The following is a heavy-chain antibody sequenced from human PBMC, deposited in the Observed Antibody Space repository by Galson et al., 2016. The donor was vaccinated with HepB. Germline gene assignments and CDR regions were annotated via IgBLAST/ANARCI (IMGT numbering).Heavy chain of an antibody. CDR3: ARDVRGSEDY. CDR1: GFTFNNYD. D-gene: IGHD1-26*01. J-gene: IGHJ4*02. CDR2: ITRSGGTT. V-gene: IGHV3-48*02. Sequence: SLRLSCAASGFTFNNYDMHWFRQAPGKGLEWSSYITRSGGTTLYADSVKGRFTISRDNAKNSLYLQMNSLRDEDTAVYYCARDVRGSEDYWGQGTLVTVSS.